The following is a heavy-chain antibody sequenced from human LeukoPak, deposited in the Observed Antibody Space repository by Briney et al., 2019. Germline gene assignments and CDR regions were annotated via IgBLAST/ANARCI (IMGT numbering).Heavy chain of an antibody. CDR1: GFTFSNYW. J-gene: IGHJ5*02. D-gene: IGHD3-10*01. CDR3: ASHYYGSGTEGWFDP. CDR2: IYPGDSDT. V-gene: IGHV5-51*01. Sequence: GESLKISCKGSGFTFSNYWIAWVRQMPGKGLEWMGIIYPGDSDTRYSPSFQGQVTISADKSISTAYLQWSSLKASDTAMYYCASHYYGSGTEGWFDPWGQGTLVTVSS.